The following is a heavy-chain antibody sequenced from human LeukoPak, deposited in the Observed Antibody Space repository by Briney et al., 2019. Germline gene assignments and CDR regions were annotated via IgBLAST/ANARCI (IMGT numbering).Heavy chain of an antibody. D-gene: IGHD2-2*01. Sequence: GGSLRLSCAASGFTFSSYAMHWVRQAPGKGLEWVAVISYDGSNKYYADSVKGRFTISRDNAENSLYLQLNSLRAEDTALYYCASLLKYCSDTSWSDHFDYWGEGTLVTVSS. CDR1: GFTFSSYA. CDR2: ISYDGSNK. V-gene: IGHV3-30*04. CDR3: ASLLKYCSDTSWSDHFDY. J-gene: IGHJ4*02.